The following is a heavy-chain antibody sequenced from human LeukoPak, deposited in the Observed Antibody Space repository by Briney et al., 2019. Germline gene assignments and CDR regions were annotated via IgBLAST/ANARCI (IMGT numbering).Heavy chain of an antibody. CDR3: ARGWAAIPD. D-gene: IGHD2-15*01. Sequence: GGSLRLSCAASGFNFSIHWMTWVRQAPGKGLEWVANIPDDGSETNYVDSVKGRFIISRDNAKNSLSLQMSSLREEDTALYYCARGWAAIPDWGQGTLVTVSS. J-gene: IGHJ1*01. CDR2: IPDDGSET. V-gene: IGHV3-7*01. CDR1: GFNFSIHW.